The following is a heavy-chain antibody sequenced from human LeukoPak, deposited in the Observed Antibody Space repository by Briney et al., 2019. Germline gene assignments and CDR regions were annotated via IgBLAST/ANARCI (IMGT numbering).Heavy chain of an antibody. CDR2: IYYSGST. CDR3: ARHREMVRGVILYFDY. J-gene: IGHJ4*02. V-gene: IGHV4-34*01. D-gene: IGHD3-10*01. Sequence: SETLSLTCAVYGGSLRGHFCSWIRQPPGKGLEWIGSIYYSGSTYYNPSLKSRVTISVDTSKNQFSLKLSSVTAADTAVYYCARHREMVRGVILYFDYGGQGTLVTVSS. CDR1: GGSLRGHF.